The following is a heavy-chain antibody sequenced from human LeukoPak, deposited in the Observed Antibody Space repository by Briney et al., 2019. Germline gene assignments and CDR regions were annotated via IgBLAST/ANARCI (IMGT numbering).Heavy chain of an antibody. D-gene: IGHD6-13*01. CDR1: GYTFTGYY. V-gene: IGHV1-2*06. Sequence: ASVKVSCKASGYTFTGYYIHWVRQAPGQGLEWMGRINPNNGGTNYAQKFQGRVTMTRDTSINTAYMELSRLRSDDTAVYYCARDLSGWYGDFDYWGQGTLVTVSS. J-gene: IGHJ4*02. CDR2: INPNNGGT. CDR3: ARDLSGWYGDFDY.